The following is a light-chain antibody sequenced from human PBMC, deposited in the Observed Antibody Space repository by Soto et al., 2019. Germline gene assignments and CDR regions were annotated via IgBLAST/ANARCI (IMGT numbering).Light chain of an antibody. CDR2: EVT. Sequence: QSALTQPPSASGSPGQSVTISCTGTSSDVGGYNFVSWYQQHPGKAPKLIIYEVTKRPSGVPDRFSGSKSGNTASLTISGLQAEDEAYYYCCSYAGSSYYVFGSGTKLTVL. J-gene: IGLJ1*01. CDR3: CSYAGSSYYV. V-gene: IGLV2-8*01. CDR1: SSDVGGYNF.